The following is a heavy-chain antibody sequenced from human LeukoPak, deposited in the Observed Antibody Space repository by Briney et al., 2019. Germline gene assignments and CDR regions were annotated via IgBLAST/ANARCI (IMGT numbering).Heavy chain of an antibody. CDR3: AKDRAIAVATLEGAAGFDY. CDR1: GFTFDDYT. D-gene: IGHD6-19*01. CDR2: ISWDGART. V-gene: IGHV3-43*01. J-gene: IGHJ4*02. Sequence: GGSLRLSCAASGFTFDDYTINWVRQAPGKGLGWVSLISWDGARTFYADSVKGRFTISRDNSKNSLHLQMNSLRTEDTALYYCAKDRAIAVATLEGAAGFDYWGQGTLVTVRS.